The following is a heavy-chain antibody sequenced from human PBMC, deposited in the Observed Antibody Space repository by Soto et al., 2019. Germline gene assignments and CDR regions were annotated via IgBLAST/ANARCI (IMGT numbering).Heavy chain of an antibody. Sequence: SETLSLTCTFSGCSISSYYWSWIRQPPGKGLEWIGYIYYSGSTNYNPSLESRVTISVDTSKNQFSLKLSSVTAADTAVYYCARSDGRYWGQGTLVTVSS. CDR3: ARSDGRY. CDR2: IYYSGST. CDR1: GCSISSYY. V-gene: IGHV4-59*01. J-gene: IGHJ4*02.